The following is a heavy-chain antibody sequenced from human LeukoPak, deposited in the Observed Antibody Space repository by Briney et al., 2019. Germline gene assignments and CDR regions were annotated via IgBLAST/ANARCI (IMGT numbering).Heavy chain of an antibody. CDR1: GGSISSGGYS. CDR2: IYYSGST. D-gene: IGHD5-18*01. CDR3: ARASDTAMVPDTFDY. Sequence: SETLSLTCAVSGGSISSGGYSWSWIRQPSGKGLEWIGYIYYSGSTYYNPSLKSRVTISVDTSKNQFSLKLSSVTAADTAVYYCARASDTAMVPDTFDYWGQGTLVTVSS. V-gene: IGHV4-30-4*07. J-gene: IGHJ4*02.